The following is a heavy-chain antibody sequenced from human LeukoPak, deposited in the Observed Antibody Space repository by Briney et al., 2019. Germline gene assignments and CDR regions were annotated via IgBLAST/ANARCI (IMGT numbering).Heavy chain of an antibody. CDR1: GFTFSDYY. Sequence: GGSLRLSCAASGFTFSDYYMSWIRQAPGNGLEWVSYIGSSVSTIYYADSVKGRFTISRDNAKNSLYLQMTSLRAEDTVVYYCARVRYFAWLSRAFDYWGQGTLVTVYS. D-gene: IGHD3-9*01. J-gene: IGHJ4*02. CDR3: ARVRYFAWLSRAFDY. CDR2: IGSSVSTI. V-gene: IGHV3-11*01.